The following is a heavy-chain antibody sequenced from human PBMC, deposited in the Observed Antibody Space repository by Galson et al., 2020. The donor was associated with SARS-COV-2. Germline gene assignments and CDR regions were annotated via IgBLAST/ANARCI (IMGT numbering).Heavy chain of an antibody. V-gene: IGHV3-21*01. D-gene: IGHD6-25*01. CDR3: RAADNGFDV. CDR1: GFTFSSYS. J-gene: IGHJ3*01. CDR2: ISSGSLYI. Sequence: NSGGSLRLSCAASGFTFSSYSMNWVRQAPGKGLEWVASISSGSLYIYYAHSVKGRFTISRDDAKNSLYLQMNSLRAEDTALYYCRAADNGFDVWGQGTMVTVSS.